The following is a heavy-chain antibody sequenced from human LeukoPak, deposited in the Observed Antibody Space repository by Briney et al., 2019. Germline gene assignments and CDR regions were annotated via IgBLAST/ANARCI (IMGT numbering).Heavy chain of an antibody. V-gene: IGHV3-23*01. D-gene: IGHD3-3*01. J-gene: IGHJ4*02. CDR2: ISGSGGST. CDR3: AKDPDDFWSGYYDY. CDR1: GFTFSSYA. Sequence: PGGSLRLFCAASGFTFSSYAMSWVRQAPGKGLGWVSAISGSGGSTYYADSVKGRFTISRDNSKNTLYLQMNSLRAEDTAVYYCAKDPDDFWSGYYDYWGQGTLVTVSS.